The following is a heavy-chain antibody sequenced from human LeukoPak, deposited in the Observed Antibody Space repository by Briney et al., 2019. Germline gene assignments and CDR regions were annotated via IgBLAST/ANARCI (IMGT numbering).Heavy chain of an antibody. CDR1: GVSITRHNW. CDR3: ASGRGVRAATGDSYYYYGMDV. V-gene: IGHV4-4*02. CDR2: IHNSGST. J-gene: IGHJ6*02. Sequence: PSGTLSLTCAVSGVSITRHNWWSWVRQPPGKGLEWIGEIHNSGSTNYNPSLKSRVTISVDKSKNQFSLKLSSVTAADTAVYYCASGRGVRAATGDSYYYYGMDVWGQGTTVTVSS. D-gene: IGHD6-13*01.